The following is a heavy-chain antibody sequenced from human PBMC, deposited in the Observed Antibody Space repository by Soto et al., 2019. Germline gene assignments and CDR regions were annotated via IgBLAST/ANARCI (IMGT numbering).Heavy chain of an antibody. CDR1: GYTFTSYD. Sequence: QVHLVQSGAEVKKPGASVKVSCKASGYTFTSYDIIWVRQATGQGLEWMGWMHPNSGNTGYAQKFQGRVTMTRNTSIRTAYMERNSLRAEDTAVYYCARGPYSSNWYYFDYWGQGTLVTVSS. V-gene: IGHV1-8*01. CDR2: MHPNSGNT. CDR3: ARGPYSSNWYYFDY. D-gene: IGHD6-13*01. J-gene: IGHJ4*02.